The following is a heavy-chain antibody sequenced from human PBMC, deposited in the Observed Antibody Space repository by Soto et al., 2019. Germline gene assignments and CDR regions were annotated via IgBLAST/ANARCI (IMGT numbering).Heavy chain of an antibody. CDR2: INPTGGAT. Sequence: GASVKVSCKASGYTFTRYYMHWVRQAPGQGLEWMGIINPTGGATTYAQKFQGRVTMTRDTSTSTVYMELSSLRSDDTAMYYCARGEGIAIYGMDVWGQGTTVTVSS. J-gene: IGHJ6*02. CDR3: ARGEGIAIYGMDV. CDR1: GYTFTRYY. V-gene: IGHV1-46*01.